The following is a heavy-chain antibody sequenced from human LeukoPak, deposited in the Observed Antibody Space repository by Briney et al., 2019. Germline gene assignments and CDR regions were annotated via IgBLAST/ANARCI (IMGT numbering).Heavy chain of an antibody. D-gene: IGHD3-22*01. CDR3: AKSWGVEYSSGFYIGVDY. Sequence: GGPLRLSCAASGFTFSSYGMQWVRQAPGKGLEWVAIITYDGTDKNYADSVKGRFTISRDNSKSTVYLQMNSLRAEDTAVFYCAKSWGVEYSSGFYIGVDYWGQGTLVTVSS. J-gene: IGHJ4*02. CDR2: ITYDGTDK. V-gene: IGHV3-30*02. CDR1: GFTFSSYG.